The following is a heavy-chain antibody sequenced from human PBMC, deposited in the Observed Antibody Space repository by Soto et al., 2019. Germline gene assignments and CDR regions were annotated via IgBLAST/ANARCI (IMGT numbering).Heavy chain of an antibody. V-gene: IGHV4-34*01. Sequence: PSETLSLTCAVYGGSFSDYYWSWIRQPPGKGLEWIGEINHSGSTNYNPSLKSRVTISVDTSKNQFSLKLSSVTAADTAVYYCARFNIAIDAFDIWGQGTMVTVSS. CDR3: ARFNIAIDAFDI. CDR1: GGSFSDYY. D-gene: IGHD2-21*01. J-gene: IGHJ3*02. CDR2: INHSGST.